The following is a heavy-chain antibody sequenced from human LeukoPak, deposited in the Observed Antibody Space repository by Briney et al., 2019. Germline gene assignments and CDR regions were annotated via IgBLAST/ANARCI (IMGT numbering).Heavy chain of an antibody. V-gene: IGHV3-30*02. Sequence: PGGSLRLSCAASGFTFSSYGMDWVRQAPGKGLEWVAFIRYDGSNKYYADSVKGRFTISRDNSKNTLYLQMNSLRAEDTAVYYCAKDAQRGFDYSNSLDRWGQGTLVTVSS. D-gene: IGHD4-11*01. CDR1: GFTFSSYG. J-gene: IGHJ4*02. CDR3: AKDAQRGFDYSNSLDR. CDR2: IRYDGSNK.